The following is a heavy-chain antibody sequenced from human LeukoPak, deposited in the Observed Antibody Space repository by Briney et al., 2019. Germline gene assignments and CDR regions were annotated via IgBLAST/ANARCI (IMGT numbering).Heavy chain of an antibody. Sequence: VQPGGSLRLSCAASGFTFSNAWMSWVRQAPGKGLEWVGRIKSKTDGGTTDYAAPVKGRFTISRDDSKNTLYLQMNSLKTEDTAVYYCTTDITSYYGSGTPTPYDAFDIWGQGTMVTVSS. CDR1: GFTFSNAW. CDR2: IKSKTDGGTT. J-gene: IGHJ3*02. CDR3: TTDITSYYGSGTPTPYDAFDI. D-gene: IGHD3-10*01. V-gene: IGHV3-15*01.